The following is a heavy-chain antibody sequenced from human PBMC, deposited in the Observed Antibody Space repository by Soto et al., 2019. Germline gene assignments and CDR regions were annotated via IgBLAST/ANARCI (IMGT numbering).Heavy chain of an antibody. CDR2: IIPIFGTA. CDR1: GGTFSSYA. CDR3: AGASRGYSYAYLVYYYGMDV. V-gene: IGHV1-69*13. D-gene: IGHD5-18*01. J-gene: IGHJ6*02. Sequence: GASVKVSCKASGGTFSSYAISWVRQAPGQGPEWMGGIIPIFGTAKYAQKFQGRVTITADESTSTAYMELSSLRSEDTAVYYCAGASRGYSYAYLVYYYGMDVWGQGTTVTVSS.